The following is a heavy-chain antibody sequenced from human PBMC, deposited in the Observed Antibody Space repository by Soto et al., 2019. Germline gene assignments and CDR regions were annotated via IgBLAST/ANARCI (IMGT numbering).Heavy chain of an antibody. CDR2: IYYIGST. CDR3: AEMARGAASTYYYYGMDV. V-gene: IGHV4-39*01. CDR1: GGSISSSCYY. Sequence: PSETLSLTCTVSGGSISSSCYYWGWIRQPPGKGLEWMGSIYYIGSTYYNPSLKSRVTISVDTSKNQFSLKLSSVTAADTAVYYCAEMARGAASTYYYYGMDVGGQGTKV. J-gene: IGHJ6*02. D-gene: IGHD6-25*01.